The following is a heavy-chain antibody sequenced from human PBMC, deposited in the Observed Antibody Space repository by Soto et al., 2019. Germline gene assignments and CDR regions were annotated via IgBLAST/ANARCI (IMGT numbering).Heavy chain of an antibody. CDR3: ARSDFWSGCLDY. J-gene: IGHJ4*02. CDR2: INHSGST. Sequence: SETLSLTCAVYGESFSGYYWSWIRQAPGKGLEWIGEINHSGSTNYNPSLKSRVTISVDTSKNQFSLKLNSVTGADTAVYYCARSDFWSGCLDYWGQVTLVTVSS. CDR1: GESFSGYY. D-gene: IGHD3-3*01. V-gene: IGHV4-34*01.